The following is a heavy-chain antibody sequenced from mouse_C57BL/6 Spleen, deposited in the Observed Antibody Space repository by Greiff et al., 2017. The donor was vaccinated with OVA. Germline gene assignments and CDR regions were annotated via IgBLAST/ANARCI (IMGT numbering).Heavy chain of an antibody. V-gene: IGHV1-81*01. Sequence: LQESGAELARPGASVKLSCKASGYTFTSYGISWVKQRTGQGLEWIGEIYPRSGNTYYNEKFKGKATLTADESSSTAYMELRSLTSEDSAVYFCARDGYGSSYFDYWGQGTTLTVSS. CDR3: ARDGYGSSYFDY. CDR2: IYPRSGNT. D-gene: IGHD1-1*01. J-gene: IGHJ2*01. CDR1: GYTFTSYG.